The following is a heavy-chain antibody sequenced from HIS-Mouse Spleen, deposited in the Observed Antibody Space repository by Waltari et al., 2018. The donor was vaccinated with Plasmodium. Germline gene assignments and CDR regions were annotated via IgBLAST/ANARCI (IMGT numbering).Heavy chain of an antibody. CDR2: IIPILGIA. V-gene: IGHV1-69*04. D-gene: IGHD7-27*01. CDR1: GGTFSSYA. CDR3: ARGGATGEAFTLDY. Sequence: QVQLVQSGAEVKKPGSSVKVSCKASGGTFSSYAISWVRQVPGQGLEWMGRIIPILGIANYEQKFQGRVTITADKSTSTAYMGLSSLRSEDTAVYYCARGGATGEAFTLDYWGQGTLVTVSS. J-gene: IGHJ4*02.